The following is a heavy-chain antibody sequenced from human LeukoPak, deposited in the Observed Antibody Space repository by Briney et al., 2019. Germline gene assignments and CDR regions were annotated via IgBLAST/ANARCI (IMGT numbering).Heavy chain of an antibody. Sequence: SETLSLTCTVSGYSISSGYYWGWIRQPPGKGLEWIGSIYYSWDTYYNPSLKSRVTISVDTSKNQFSLKLSSVTAADTAVYYCATTSYYYDSPDYWGQGTLVTVSS. CDR2: IYYSWDT. J-gene: IGHJ4*02. D-gene: IGHD3-22*01. V-gene: IGHV4-38-2*02. CDR3: ATTSYYYDSPDY. CDR1: GYSISSGYY.